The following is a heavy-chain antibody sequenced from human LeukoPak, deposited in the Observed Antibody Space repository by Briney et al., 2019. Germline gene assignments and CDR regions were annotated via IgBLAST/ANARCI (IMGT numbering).Heavy chain of an antibody. J-gene: IGHJ4*02. CDR3: ASVDYYASYFDY. Sequence: SETLSLTCTVSGGSISSYYWSWIRQPPGKGLEWIGYIYYSGSTNYNPSLKSRVTISVDTSKNQFSLKLSSVTAADMAVYYCASVDYYASYFDYWGQGTLVTVSS. D-gene: IGHD3-10*01. CDR2: IYYSGST. V-gene: IGHV4-59*01. CDR1: GGSISSYY.